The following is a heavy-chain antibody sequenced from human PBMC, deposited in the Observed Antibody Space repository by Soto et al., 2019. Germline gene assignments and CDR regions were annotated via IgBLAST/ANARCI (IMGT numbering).Heavy chain of an antibody. Sequence: QVQLQESGPGLVKPSETLSLTCTVSGASISRDHWNWIRQPPGKGLEWIGEYSGSTNYNPSLKSRATISVDTSKNQSSLKLSSVTAADTAVYFCATYTGDGGGRGYWGQGTLVTVSS. V-gene: IGHV4-59*08. D-gene: IGHD3-16*01. J-gene: IGHJ4*02. CDR3: ATYTGDGGGRGY. CDR2: EYSGST. CDR1: GASISRDH.